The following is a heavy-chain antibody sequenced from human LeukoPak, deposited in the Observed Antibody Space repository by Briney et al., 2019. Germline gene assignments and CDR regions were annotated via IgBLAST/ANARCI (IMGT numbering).Heavy chain of an antibody. CDR2: ISYDGSNK. CDR1: GFTFSSYA. CDR3: ARDPRIMITFGGVIVPCYFDY. J-gene: IGHJ4*02. D-gene: IGHD3-16*02. V-gene: IGHV3-30-3*01. Sequence: GRSLRLSCAASGFTFSSYAMHWVRQAPGKGLEWVAVISYDGSNKYYADSVKGRFTISRDNPKNTLYLQMSSLRAEDTAVYYCARDPRIMITFGGVIVPCYFDYWGQGTLVTVSS.